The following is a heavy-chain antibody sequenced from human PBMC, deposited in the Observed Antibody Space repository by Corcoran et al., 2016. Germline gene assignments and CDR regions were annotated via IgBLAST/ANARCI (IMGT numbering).Heavy chain of an antibody. V-gene: IGHV4-59*02. CDR1: GGSVSSYY. D-gene: IGHD1-7*01. CDR2: IYYRGST. CDR3: ARRGRAGTTYYYYGMDV. Sequence: QEQPQESGPGLVKPSETLSLTCTVPGGSVSSYYWSWIRPPPGKGLAWIGYIYYRGSTNYNPSLKSRVTISVDTSKNQFSLKLSSVTAAETAVYYCARRGRAGTTYYYYGMDVWGQGTTVTVSS. J-gene: IGHJ6*02.